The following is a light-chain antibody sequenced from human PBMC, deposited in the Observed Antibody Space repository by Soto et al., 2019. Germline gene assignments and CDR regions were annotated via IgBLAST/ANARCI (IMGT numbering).Light chain of an antibody. V-gene: IGLV2-11*01. CDR2: DVR. CDR3: CSNAVGHTFV. Sequence: LTQPLSVSGSPGQSITISCTETSSDVGGYNYLSWYQQHPGKGPKLIIYDVRKRPSGVPDRFSGSKSGNTASLTISGLQPEDEADYYCCSNAVGHTFVFGSGTKVTVL. CDR1: SSDVGGYNY. J-gene: IGLJ1*01.